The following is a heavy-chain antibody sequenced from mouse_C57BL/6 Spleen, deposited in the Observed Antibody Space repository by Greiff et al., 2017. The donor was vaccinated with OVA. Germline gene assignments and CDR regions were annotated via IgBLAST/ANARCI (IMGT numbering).Heavy chain of an antibody. D-gene: IGHD1-1*01. Sequence: VQLQQPGAELVMPGASVKLSCKASGYTFTSYWMHWVKQRPGQGLEWIGEIDPSDSYTNYNQKFKGKSTLTVDKSSSTAYMQLSSLTFEDSAVYYCARRYYGSSHWYFDVWGTGTTVTVSS. CDR2: IDPSDSYT. CDR1: GYTFTSYW. CDR3: ARRYYGSSHWYFDV. J-gene: IGHJ1*03. V-gene: IGHV1-69*01.